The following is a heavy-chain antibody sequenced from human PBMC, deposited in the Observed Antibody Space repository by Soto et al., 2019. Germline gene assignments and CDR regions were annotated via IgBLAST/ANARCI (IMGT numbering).Heavy chain of an antibody. D-gene: IGHD6-19*01. V-gene: IGHV1-18*04. CDR3: ARDTPPQWVPTENVMDV. Sequence: ASVKVSCKASGYTFTSYGISWVRQAPGQGLEWMGWISAYNGNTNYAQKLQGRVNMTTDTSTSTAYMELRSLRSDDTAVYYWARDTPPQWVPTENVMDVWGQGTLVTVSS. CDR1: GYTFTSYG. CDR2: ISAYNGNT. J-gene: IGHJ6*02.